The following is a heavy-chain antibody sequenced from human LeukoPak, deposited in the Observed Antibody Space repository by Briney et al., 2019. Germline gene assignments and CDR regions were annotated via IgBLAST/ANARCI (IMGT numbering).Heavy chain of an antibody. CDR2: ITISSSII. CDR3: ARDLSDDYSLDY. CDR1: GFSFSDYS. Sequence: GGSLRLSCAASGFSFSDYSMNWVRQAPGKGLEWVSSITISSSIIYYANSVKGRFTISRDNAKNSLFLQMNSLRAEDTAVYYCARDLSDDYSLDYWGQGTLVSVSS. V-gene: IGHV3-21*01. J-gene: IGHJ4*02. D-gene: IGHD3-16*01.